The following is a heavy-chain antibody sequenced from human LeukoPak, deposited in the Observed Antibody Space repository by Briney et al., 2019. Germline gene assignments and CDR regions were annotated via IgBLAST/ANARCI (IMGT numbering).Heavy chain of an antibody. CDR3: ARDGRYYYDSSGYQKGGLVDY. CDR1: GGSISSYY. V-gene: IGHV4-4*07. D-gene: IGHD3-22*01. Sequence: SETLSLTCTVSGGSISSYYWSWIRQPAGKGLEWIGRIYTSGSTNYNPSLKSRVTMSVDTSKNQFSLKLSSVTAADTAVYYCARDGRYYYDSSGYQKGGLVDYWGQGTLVTVSS. CDR2: IYTSGST. J-gene: IGHJ4*02.